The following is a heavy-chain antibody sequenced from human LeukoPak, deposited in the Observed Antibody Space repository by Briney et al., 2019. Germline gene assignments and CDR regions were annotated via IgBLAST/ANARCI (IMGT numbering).Heavy chain of an antibody. D-gene: IGHD3-16*01. CDR2: IYYSGST. Sequence: SETLSLTCTVSGGSISSSSYYWGWIRQPPGKGLEWIGSIYYSGSTYYSPSLKSRVTISVDTSKNQFSLKLSSVTAADTAVYYCARLELGESFFDYWGQGTLVTVSS. CDR1: GGSISSSSYY. CDR3: ARLELGESFFDY. V-gene: IGHV4-39*01. J-gene: IGHJ4*02.